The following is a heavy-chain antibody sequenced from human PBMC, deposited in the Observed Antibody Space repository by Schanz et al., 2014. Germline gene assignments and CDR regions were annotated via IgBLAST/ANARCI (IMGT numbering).Heavy chain of an antibody. J-gene: IGHJ4*02. D-gene: IGHD2-2*01. Sequence: QVHLVESGGGVVQPGRSLRLSCAASGFTFSSYGMHWVRQAPGKGLEWVAIISLDGSNQYYADSVKGRFTISRDNAKNSLYLQMTGLRAEDTAVYYCAAHETLSTTACYPSWGQGTLVAVSS. CDR2: ISLDGSNQ. V-gene: IGHV3-30*03. CDR1: GFTFSSYG. CDR3: AAHETLSTTACYPS.